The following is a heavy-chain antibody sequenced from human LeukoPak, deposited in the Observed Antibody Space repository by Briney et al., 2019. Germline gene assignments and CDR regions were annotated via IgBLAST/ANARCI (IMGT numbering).Heavy chain of an antibody. CDR3: AKAPSIAAAGTSAFDI. J-gene: IGHJ3*02. V-gene: IGHV3-23*01. CDR1: GFTFSSYA. D-gene: IGHD6-13*01. CDR2: ISGSGGST. Sequence: PGGSLILSCAASGFTFSSYAMSWVRQAPGKGLEWVSAISGSGGSTYYADYVKGRFTISRDNSKNTLYLQMNSLRAEDTAVYYCAKAPSIAAAGTSAFDIWGQGTMVTVSS.